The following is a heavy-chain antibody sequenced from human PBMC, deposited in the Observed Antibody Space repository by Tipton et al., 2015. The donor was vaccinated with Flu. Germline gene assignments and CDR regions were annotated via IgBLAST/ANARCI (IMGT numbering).Heavy chain of an antibody. CDR3: ARHGYSSSWTPMGYYYGMDV. J-gene: IGHJ6*02. CDR2: LSYDASTE. D-gene: IGHD6-13*01. V-gene: IGHV3-30*03. CDR1: GFSFSSYG. Sequence: SLRLSCVGSGFSFSSYGMHWVRQVPGKGLEWVALLSYDASTEFSADSLMGRFTISRDNSKNTLYLQMNSLRPDDTAVYYCARHGYSSSWTPMGYYYGMDVWGQGTTVTVSS.